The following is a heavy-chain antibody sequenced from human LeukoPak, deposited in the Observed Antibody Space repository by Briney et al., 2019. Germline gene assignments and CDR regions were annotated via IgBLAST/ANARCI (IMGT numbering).Heavy chain of an antibody. CDR2: INPNSGGT. CDR3: ARALTRYSTAWYGY. CDR1: GYTFTGYY. D-gene: IGHD6-19*01. Sequence: ASVKVSCKASGYTFTGYYMHWVRQAPGQGLEWMGWINPNSGGTNYAQKVQGRVTLTRDTSITTAYMDLSSLTSDDTALYYCARALTRYSTAWYGYWGQGTLVTVSS. V-gene: IGHV1-2*02. J-gene: IGHJ4*02.